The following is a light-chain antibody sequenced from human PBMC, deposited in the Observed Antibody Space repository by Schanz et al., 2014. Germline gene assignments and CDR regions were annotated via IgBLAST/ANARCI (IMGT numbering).Light chain of an antibody. Sequence: QSVLTQPASVSGSPGQSITISCTGTSSDVGGYNYVSWYQQHPGKAPKLMIYDVSNRPSGVSNRFSGSKSGNTASLTISGLQAEDEADYYCSSYTSSSFFWVFGGGTKLTVL. CDR3: SSYTSSSFFWV. CDR1: SSDVGGYNY. V-gene: IGLV2-14*01. J-gene: IGLJ3*02. CDR2: DVS.